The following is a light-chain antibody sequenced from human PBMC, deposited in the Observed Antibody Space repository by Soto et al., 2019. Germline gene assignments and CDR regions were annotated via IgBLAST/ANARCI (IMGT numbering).Light chain of an antibody. CDR1: QSVNRNY. V-gene: IGKV3-20*01. J-gene: IGKJ1*01. CDR2: GAT. Sequence: EIVLTQSPATLSLSPGERATLSCRASQSVNRNYVAWYQHKPGQGPRLLFYGATHRATGIPDRISGSVSGTDFTLTISRLPPEDFAVYYCQQYGNSPQTFGQGTKVEIK. CDR3: QQYGNSPQT.